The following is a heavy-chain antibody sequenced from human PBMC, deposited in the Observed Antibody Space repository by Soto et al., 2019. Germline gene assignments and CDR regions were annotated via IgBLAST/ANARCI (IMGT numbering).Heavy chain of an antibody. CDR2: TSFDGSNE. J-gene: IGHJ4*02. V-gene: IGHV3-30-3*01. CDR3: ARVTGFYGSGEIDY. CDR1: GFTFTGFA. D-gene: IGHD3-10*01. Sequence: QVQLVESGGGVVQPGRSLRLSCAASGFTFTGFAMYWVRQAPGKGLEWVAVTSFDGSNEYYADFVEGRFTISRDNSKNTLDLQVNSLRPEDTAVYYCARVTGFYGSGEIDYWGQGTLVTVSS.